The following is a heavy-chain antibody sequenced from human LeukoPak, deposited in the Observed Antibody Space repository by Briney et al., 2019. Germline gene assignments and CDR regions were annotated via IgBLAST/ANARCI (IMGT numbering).Heavy chain of an antibody. CDR1: GGTFSSYA. V-gene: IGHV1-69*13. J-gene: IGHJ4*02. D-gene: IGHD2/OR15-2a*01. CDR2: IIPIFGTA. Sequence: EASVKVSCKASGGTFSSYAISWVRQAPGQGLEWMGGIIPIFGTANYAQKFQGRVTITADESTSTAYMELSSLRSEDTAVYYCARHPGVRDFDFDYWGQGTLVTVSS. CDR3: ARHPGVRDFDFDY.